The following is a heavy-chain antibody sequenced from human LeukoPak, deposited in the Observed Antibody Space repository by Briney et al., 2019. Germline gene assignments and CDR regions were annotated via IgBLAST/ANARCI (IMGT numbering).Heavy chain of an antibody. Sequence: GGSLRLSCTASGLTFSTSGFNWVRQAPGKGLEWVASIGPTGSDRYHADSIKGRFTISRDNANNFLYLQMNSLRAEDTAEYYCATETNGRHYDYWGQGTLLTVSS. J-gene: IGHJ4*02. CDR1: GLTFSTSG. D-gene: IGHD1-14*01. CDR3: ATETNGRHYDY. CDR2: IGPTGSDR. V-gene: IGHV3-21*06.